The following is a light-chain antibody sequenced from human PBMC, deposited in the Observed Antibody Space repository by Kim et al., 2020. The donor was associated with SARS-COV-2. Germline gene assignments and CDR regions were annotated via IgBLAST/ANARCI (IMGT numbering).Light chain of an antibody. CDR2: GTS. V-gene: IGKV3-20*01. J-gene: IGKJ5*01. Sequence: PEERATLSCRASRSIRINYLAWYQQKRGRAPRLLSYGTSSRATDIPDRFSGSGSGTDFTLTISRLEPEDFAVYYCQQYGSSPGITLGQGTRLEIK. CDR3: QQYGSSPGIT. CDR1: RSIRINY.